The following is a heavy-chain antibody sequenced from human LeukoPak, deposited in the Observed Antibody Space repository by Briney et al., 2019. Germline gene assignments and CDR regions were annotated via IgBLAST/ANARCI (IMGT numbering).Heavy chain of an antibody. V-gene: IGHV3-21*01. Sequence: GGSLRLSCAASGFTFSSYSMNWVRQAPGKGLEWVSSISSSSSYIYYADSVKGRFTISRDNAKNSLYLQMHSLRAEDTAAYYCARAPTYYDIFYMDVWGKGTTVTVSS. D-gene: IGHD3-9*01. CDR1: GFTFSSYS. J-gene: IGHJ6*03. CDR3: ARAPTYYDIFYMDV. CDR2: ISSSSSYI.